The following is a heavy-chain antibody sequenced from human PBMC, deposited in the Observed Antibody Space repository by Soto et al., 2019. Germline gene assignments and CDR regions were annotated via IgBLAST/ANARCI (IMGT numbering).Heavy chain of an antibody. Sequence: GGSLRLSCAASGFTFSSYAMSWVRQAPGKGLEWVSAISGSGGSTYYADSVKGRFTISRDNSKNTLYLQMNSLRAEDTAVYYCAKAFHRFLVWAYYYYYYCMDVWGQGTTVTVSS. CDR2: ISGSGGST. CDR1: GFTFSSYA. V-gene: IGHV3-23*01. CDR3: AKAFHRFLVWAYYYYYYCMDV. J-gene: IGHJ6*02. D-gene: IGHD3-3*01.